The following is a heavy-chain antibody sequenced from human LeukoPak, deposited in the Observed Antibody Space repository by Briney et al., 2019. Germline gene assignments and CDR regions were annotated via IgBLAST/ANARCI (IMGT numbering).Heavy chain of an antibody. Sequence: PSETLSLTCTVSGGSISSSSYYWGWIRQPPGKGLEWIGSIYYSGSTYYNPSLKSRVTISVDTSKNQFSLKLSSVTAADTAVYYCARLRWSIPIEVWFDPWGQGTLVTVSS. CDR3: ARLRWSIPIEVWFDP. V-gene: IGHV4-39*01. CDR2: IYYSGST. D-gene: IGHD4-23*01. CDR1: GGSISSSSYY. J-gene: IGHJ5*02.